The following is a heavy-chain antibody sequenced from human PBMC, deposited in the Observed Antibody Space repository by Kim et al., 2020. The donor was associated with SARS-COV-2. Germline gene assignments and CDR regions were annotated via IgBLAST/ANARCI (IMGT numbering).Heavy chain of an antibody. D-gene: IGHD6-13*01. Sequence: SETLSLTCTVSGGSISSYYWSWIRQPPGKGLEWIGYIYYSGSANYNPSLKSRVTISVDTSKNQFSLKLSSVTAADTAVYYCARVLDSMYSSSWSGNYYYYYGMDVWGQGTTVTVS. CDR3: ARVLDSMYSSSWSGNYYYYYGMDV. CDR1: GGSISSYY. J-gene: IGHJ6*02. CDR2: IYYSGSA. V-gene: IGHV4-59*01.